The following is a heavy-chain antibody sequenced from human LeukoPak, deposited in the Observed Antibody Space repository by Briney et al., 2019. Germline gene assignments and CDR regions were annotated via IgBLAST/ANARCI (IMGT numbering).Heavy chain of an antibody. CDR3: AKPRTSGYYNDYFDY. D-gene: IGHD3-3*01. CDR2: IRTDGTDK. V-gene: IGHV3-30*02. J-gene: IGHJ4*02. CDR1: GFSFSNYG. Sequence: PGGSLRLSCAASGFSFSNYGIHWVRQAPGKGLEWVAFIRTDGTDKYYADSVKGRFTISRDNSKNTLYLQMNSLRAEDTAVYSCAKPRTSGYYNDYFDYWGQGTLVTVSS.